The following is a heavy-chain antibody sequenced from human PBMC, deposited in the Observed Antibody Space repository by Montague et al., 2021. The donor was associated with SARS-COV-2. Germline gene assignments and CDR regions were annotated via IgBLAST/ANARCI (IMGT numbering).Heavy chain of an antibody. Sequence: SETLSLTCTVSGGSISSYYWSWIRQPPGKGLEWIGYIYYSGSTNYNPSLKSRVTISVDTSKNQFSLKLSSVTAADTAVYYCVRGIPIAAALINWFDPWGQGTLVTVSS. CDR3: VRGIPIAAALINWFDP. D-gene: IGHD6-13*01. J-gene: IGHJ5*02. CDR1: GGSISSYY. V-gene: IGHV4-59*01. CDR2: IYYSGST.